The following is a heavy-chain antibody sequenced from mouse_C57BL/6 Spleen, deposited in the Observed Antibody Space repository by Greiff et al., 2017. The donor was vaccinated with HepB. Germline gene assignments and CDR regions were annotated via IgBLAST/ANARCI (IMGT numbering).Heavy chain of an antibody. CDR2: ISDGGSYT. D-gene: IGHD2-5*01. J-gene: IGHJ4*01. CDR3: AREGYSNGYYYAMDY. Sequence: EVKLMESGGGLVKPGGSLKLSCAASGFTFSSYAMSWVRQTPEKRLEWVATISDGGSYTYYPDNVKGRFTISRDNAKNNLYLQMSHLKSEDTAMYYCAREGYSNGYYYAMDYWGQGTSVTVSS. V-gene: IGHV5-4*01. CDR1: GFTFSSYA.